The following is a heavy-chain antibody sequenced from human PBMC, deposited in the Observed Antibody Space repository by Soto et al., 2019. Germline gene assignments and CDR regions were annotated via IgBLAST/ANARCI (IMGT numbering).Heavy chain of an antibody. CDR3: ATDLTYSSSWSFDY. D-gene: IGHD6-13*01. CDR1: GYTLTELS. V-gene: IGHV1-24*01. J-gene: IGHJ4*02. CDR2: FDPEDGET. Sequence: ASVKVSCKVSGYTLTELSMHWVRQAPGKGLEWMGGFDPEDGETIYARKFQGRVTMTEDTSTDTAYMELSSLRSEDTAVYYCATDLTYSSSWSFDYWGQGTLVTVSS.